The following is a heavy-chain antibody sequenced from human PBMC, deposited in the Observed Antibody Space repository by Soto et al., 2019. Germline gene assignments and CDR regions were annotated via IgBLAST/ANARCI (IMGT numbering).Heavy chain of an antibody. Sequence: EVQLVESGGGLVQPGRSLRLSCAASGFTFDDYAMHWVRQAPGKGLEWVSGISWNSGSIGYADSVKGRFTISRDNAKNSLYLQMNSLRAEDTALYYCGKDSGDYDHDAFDIWGQGTMVTVSS. V-gene: IGHV3-9*01. CDR1: GFTFDDYA. CDR3: GKDSGDYDHDAFDI. J-gene: IGHJ3*02. CDR2: ISWNSGSI. D-gene: IGHD4-17*01.